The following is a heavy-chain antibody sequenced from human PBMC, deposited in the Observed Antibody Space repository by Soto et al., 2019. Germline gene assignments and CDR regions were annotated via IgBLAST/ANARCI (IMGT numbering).Heavy chain of an antibody. V-gene: IGHV1-69*02. CDR1: ERYFGCCT. J-gene: IGHJ4*02. CDR2: IIPILGIA. Sequence: ERYFGCCTLRWERQAPGQGLEWMGSIIPILGIANYAQKFQGRVTITADKSTSTAYMELSSLRSEDTAVYYCARAINRGSSGYYFGWGQGTLVTVSS. CDR3: ARAINRGSSGYYFG. D-gene: IGHD3-22*01.